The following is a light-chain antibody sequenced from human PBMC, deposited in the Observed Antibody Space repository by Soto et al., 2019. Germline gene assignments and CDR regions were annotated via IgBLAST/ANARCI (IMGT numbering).Light chain of an antibody. CDR3: SSYAGSPWVV. V-gene: IGLV2-8*01. CDR1: SSDVGGYNY. CDR2: EVS. Sequence: QSVLTQPPSASGSPGQSVTISCTGTSSDVGGYNYVSWYQQHPGKAPKLMIYEVSKRPSGVPDRFSGSKSGNTASLTVSGLQAEDEADYYCSSYAGSPWVVFGGGTKVTVL. J-gene: IGLJ2*01.